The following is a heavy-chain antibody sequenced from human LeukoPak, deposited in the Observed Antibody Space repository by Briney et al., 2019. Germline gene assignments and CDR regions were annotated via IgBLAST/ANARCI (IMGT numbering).Heavy chain of an antibody. CDR2: ISYDGSNK. D-gene: IGHD6-19*01. J-gene: IGHJ4*02. V-gene: IGHV3-30-3*01. CDR1: GFTFSSYA. Sequence: GGSLRLSCAASGFTFSSYAMHWVRQAPGKGLEWVAVISYDGSNKYYADPVKGRFTISRDNSKNTLYLQMNSLRAEDTAVYYCARDASGWILRYYFDYWGQGTLVTVSS. CDR3: ARDASGWILRYYFDY.